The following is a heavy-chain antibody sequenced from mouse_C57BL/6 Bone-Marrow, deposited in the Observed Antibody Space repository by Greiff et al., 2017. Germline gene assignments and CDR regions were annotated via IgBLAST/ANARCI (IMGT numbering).Heavy chain of an antibody. CDR1: GFTFSSYT. Sequence: EVKVVESGGGLVKPGGSLKLSCAASGFTFSSYTMSWVRQTPEKRLEWVATISGGGGNTYYPDSVKGRFTISRDNAKNTLYLQMSSRRSEDTALYYCARHPFAYWGQGTLVTVSA. J-gene: IGHJ3*01. CDR3: ARHPFAY. V-gene: IGHV5-9*01. CDR2: ISGGGGNT.